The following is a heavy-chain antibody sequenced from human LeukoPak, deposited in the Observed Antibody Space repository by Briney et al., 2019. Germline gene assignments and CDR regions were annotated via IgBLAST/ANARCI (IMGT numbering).Heavy chain of an antibody. Sequence: GGSLRLSCAASGFTFNNYVMRWVRPAPGKGLEWVSTINGGGDNTYYADSVKGRFTTSRDNSKNTLSLQVNTLRAEDTAVYYCARASGIYGSGWYFDYWGQGTLVTVSS. CDR3: ARASGIYGSGWYFDY. CDR2: INGGGDNT. D-gene: IGHD6-19*01. CDR1: GFTFNNYV. V-gene: IGHV3-23*01. J-gene: IGHJ4*02.